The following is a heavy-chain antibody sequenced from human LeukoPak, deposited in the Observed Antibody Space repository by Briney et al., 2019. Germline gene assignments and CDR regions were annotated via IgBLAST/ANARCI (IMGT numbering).Heavy chain of an antibody. J-gene: IGHJ5*02. CDR1: GGTFSSYT. Sequence: GASVKVSCKASGGTFSSYTISWVRQAPGQGLEWMGRIIPILGIANYAQKFQGRVTITADKSTSTAYMELSSLRSEDTAVYYCARALAAPNNRFDPWGQGTLVAVSS. D-gene: IGHD6-6*01. CDR2: IIPILGIA. CDR3: ARALAAPNNRFDP. V-gene: IGHV1-69*02.